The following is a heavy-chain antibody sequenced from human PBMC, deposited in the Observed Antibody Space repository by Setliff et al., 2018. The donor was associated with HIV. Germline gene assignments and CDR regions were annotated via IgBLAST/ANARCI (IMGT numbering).Heavy chain of an antibody. CDR2: ISWDGHST. V-gene: IGHV3-43*01. CDR3: ARVRVTMLVVGNSLLDY. Sequence: GGSLRLSCAASGFTFDDYTMHWVRQAPGRGLECVALISWDGHSTSYADSVKGRFTISRDNSKNTLYLQMNSLRAEDTAVYYCARVRVTMLVVGNSLLDYWGQGTLVTVS. J-gene: IGHJ4*02. CDR1: GFTFDDYT. D-gene: IGHD3-22*01.